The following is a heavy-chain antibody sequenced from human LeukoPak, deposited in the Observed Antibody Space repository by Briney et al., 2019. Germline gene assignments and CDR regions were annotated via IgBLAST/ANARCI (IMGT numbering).Heavy chain of an antibody. V-gene: IGHV4-59*01. CDR1: GGSISSYY. CDR2: IYYSGST. D-gene: IGHD3-10*01. J-gene: IGHJ6*03. Sequence: SETLSLTCTVSGGSISSYYWTWIRQPPGKGLEWIGSIYYSGSTYYNPSLKSRVNISLDTSKNQFSLKLNSVTAADTAVYYCAGSYYYSYYYYMDVWGKGTTVTISS. CDR3: AGSYYYSYYYYMDV.